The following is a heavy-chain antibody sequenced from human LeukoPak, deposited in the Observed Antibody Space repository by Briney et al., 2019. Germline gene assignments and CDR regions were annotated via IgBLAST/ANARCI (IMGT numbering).Heavy chain of an antibody. Sequence: SQTLSLTCAVSGGSISSGGYSWSWIRQPPGKGLEWIGYIYHSGSTYYNPSLKSRVTISVDRSKNQFSLKLSSVTAADTAVYYCARANSEDDEYFRHWGQGTLVTVSS. CDR2: IYHSGST. J-gene: IGHJ1*01. D-gene: IGHD1-1*01. CDR3: ARANSEDDEYFRH. CDR1: GGSISSGGYS. V-gene: IGHV4-30-2*01.